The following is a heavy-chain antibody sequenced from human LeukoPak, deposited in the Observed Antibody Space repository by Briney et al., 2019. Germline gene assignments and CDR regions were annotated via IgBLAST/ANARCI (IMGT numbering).Heavy chain of an antibody. Sequence: PGGSLRLSCAASGFTISGYWMSWVRQAPGKGLEWVANIKQDASEKYYVDSVKGRFTISRDNSKNSVFLQMNSLRAEDTAVYYCATDGGPFDNWGQGILVTVSS. CDR3: ATDGGPFDN. CDR1: GFTISGYW. V-gene: IGHV3-7*01. CDR2: IKQDASEK. D-gene: IGHD3-10*01. J-gene: IGHJ4*02.